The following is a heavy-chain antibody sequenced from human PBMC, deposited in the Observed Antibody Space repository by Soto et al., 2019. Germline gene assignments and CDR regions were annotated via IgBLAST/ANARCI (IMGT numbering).Heavy chain of an antibody. CDR2: IYYSGST. D-gene: IGHD3-9*01. J-gene: IGHJ5*02. Sequence: QVQLQESGPGLVKPSQTLSLTCTVSGGSISSGGYYWSWIRQHPGKGLEGIGYIYYSGSTYYNPSLKSRFTISVDTSKNQFSLKLSSVTAADTAVYYCAREINYDILTGYYYNWFDPWGQGTLVTVSS. CDR3: AREINYDILTGYYYNWFDP. CDR1: GGSISSGGYY. V-gene: IGHV4-31*03.